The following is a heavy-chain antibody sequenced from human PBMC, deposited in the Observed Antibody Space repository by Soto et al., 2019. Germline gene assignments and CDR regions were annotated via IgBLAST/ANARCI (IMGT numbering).Heavy chain of an antibody. CDR3: ATIAVQPPFDY. Sequence: EVQLVESGGGLVQAGGSLRLSCAASGFIFSNYWMSWVRQVPGKGLEWVANIKQDGSDKYYMDSVKGRFTISRDNAKNSLHLQMNSLRVEDTAVYYCATIAVQPPFDYWGQGTLVTVSS. V-gene: IGHV3-7*03. D-gene: IGHD6-19*01. J-gene: IGHJ4*02. CDR1: GFIFSNYW. CDR2: IKQDGSDK.